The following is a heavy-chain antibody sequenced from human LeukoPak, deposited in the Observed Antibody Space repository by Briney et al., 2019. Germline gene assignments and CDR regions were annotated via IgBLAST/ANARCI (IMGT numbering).Heavy chain of an antibody. CDR1: GGSISTSSYY. Sequence: SETLSLTCTVSGGSISTSSYYWGWIRQPPGKGLEWMGSIYYSGSTYYNPSLKSRVTISVDTSKNQFSLKLSSVTAADTAVYYCARMHDFWSAYFDYWGQGTLVTVSS. CDR3: ARMHDFWSAYFDY. CDR2: IYYSGST. J-gene: IGHJ4*02. V-gene: IGHV4-39*07. D-gene: IGHD3-3*01.